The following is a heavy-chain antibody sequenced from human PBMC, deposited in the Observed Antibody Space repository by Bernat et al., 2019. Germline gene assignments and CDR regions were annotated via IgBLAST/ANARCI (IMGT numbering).Heavy chain of an antibody. J-gene: IGHJ1*01. CDR1: GGSFSGYY. D-gene: IGHD6-6*01. CDR3: SRARTQYSSSSRGYFQH. CDR2: INHSGST. V-gene: IGHV4-34*01. Sequence: QVQLQQWGAGLLKPSETLSLTCAVYGGSFSGYYWSWIRQPPGKGLEWIGEINHSGSTNYNPSLKSRVTISVETSKNQFSLKLSFVTAADTAVYYCSRARTQYSSSSRGYFQHWGQGTLVTVSS.